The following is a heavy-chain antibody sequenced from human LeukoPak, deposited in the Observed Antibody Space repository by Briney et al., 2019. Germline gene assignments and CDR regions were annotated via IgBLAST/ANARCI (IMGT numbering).Heavy chain of an antibody. CDR2: LYSGGST. V-gene: IGHV3-53*01. J-gene: IGHJ4*02. D-gene: IGHD4-23*01. Sequence: GGSLRLSCAASGFIVSSNYMSWVRQAPGRGLEWVSVLYSGGSTYYADSVRGRFTISRDNSKNTLYLQMYSLRAEDTAVYYCARVSESGNSDYWGQGTLVTVSS. CDR3: ARVSESGNSDY. CDR1: GFIVSSNY.